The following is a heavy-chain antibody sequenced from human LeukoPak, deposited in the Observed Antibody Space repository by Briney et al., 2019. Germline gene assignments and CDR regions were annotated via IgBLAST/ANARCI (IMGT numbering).Heavy chain of an antibody. D-gene: IGHD6-6*01. J-gene: IGHJ4*02. CDR2: IYYTGGT. CDR3: ARWGSIAVARFDY. V-gene: IGHV4-59*01. CDR1: GGSISSYY. Sequence: SETLSLTCTVSGGSISSYYWSWIRQPPGKGLEWIGYIYYTGGTNYNPSLTGRVNISVDTSKNQFSLNLTSVTAADTAVYYCARWGSIAVARFDYWGQGTLVTVSS.